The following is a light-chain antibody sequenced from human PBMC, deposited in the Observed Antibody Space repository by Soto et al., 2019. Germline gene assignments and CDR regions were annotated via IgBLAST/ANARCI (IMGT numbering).Light chain of an antibody. J-gene: IGKJ4*01. CDR2: DAS. Sequence: VLAQSQATLSLSPGERDSLSCRASQSVSSSLAWYQQNPGQAPRLLIFDASNRATGIPARFSGSGSGTDSTLTISSLEPEDFAVYYCQQHSNWPLTFGGGTKVDI. CDR3: QQHSNWPLT. V-gene: IGKV3-11*01. CDR1: QSVSSS.